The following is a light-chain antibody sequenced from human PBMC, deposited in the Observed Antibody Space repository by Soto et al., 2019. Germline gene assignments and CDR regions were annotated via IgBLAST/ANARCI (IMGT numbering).Light chain of an antibody. V-gene: IGKV3-20*01. Sequence: EIVLTQSPGTLSLSPGEGATLSCGASQSVISDYLSWYQQKPGQPPRLLIFGASSRPTAIPDRFSGSGSGTDFTLTIARLEPEDFGVYYCQQYGTPPFTFGQGTKLEIK. J-gene: IGKJ2*01. CDR1: QSVISDY. CDR2: GAS. CDR3: QQYGTPPFT.